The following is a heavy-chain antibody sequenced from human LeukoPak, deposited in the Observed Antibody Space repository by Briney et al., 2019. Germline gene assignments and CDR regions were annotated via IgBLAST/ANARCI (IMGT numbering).Heavy chain of an antibody. CDR1: ESTFSSYA. V-gene: IGHV3-23*01. CDR2: ISGSGGST. CDR3: AKGHSRVSEDRFDY. Sequence: GGSLRLSCAASESTFSSYAMSWVRQAPGKGLEWVSAISGSGGSTYYADSVKGRFTISRDNSKNTLYLQMNSLRAEDTAVYYCAKGHSRVSEDRFDYWGQGTLVTVSS. D-gene: IGHD6-6*01. J-gene: IGHJ4*02.